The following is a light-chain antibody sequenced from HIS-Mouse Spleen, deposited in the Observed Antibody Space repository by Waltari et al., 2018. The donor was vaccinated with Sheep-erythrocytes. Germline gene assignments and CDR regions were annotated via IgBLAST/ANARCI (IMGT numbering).Light chain of an antibody. J-gene: IGLJ3*02. CDR3: CSYAGSSTPWV. CDR1: SSDVWSYNL. V-gene: IGLV2-23*01. Sequence: QSALTQPASVSGSPGQSITIPCTGTSSDVWSYNLFSWYQQHPGKAPKRMIYEGSKRPSGVSNRFSGSKSGNTASLTISGLQAEDEADYYCCSYAGSSTPWVFGGGTKLTVL. CDR2: EGS.